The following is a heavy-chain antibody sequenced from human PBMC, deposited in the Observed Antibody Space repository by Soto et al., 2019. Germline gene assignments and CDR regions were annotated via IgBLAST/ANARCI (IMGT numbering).Heavy chain of an antibody. Sequence: SGPTLVNPTQTLTLTCTFSGFSLSTSGMCVSWIRQPPGKALEWLARIDWDDDKYYSTSLKTRLTISKDTSKNQVVLTMTNMDPVDTATYYCARWVISSGSYSVDYWGQGTLVTVSS. J-gene: IGHJ4*02. D-gene: IGHD1-26*01. CDR1: GFSLSTSGMC. V-gene: IGHV2-70*11. CDR3: ARWVISSGSYSVDY. CDR2: IDWDDDK.